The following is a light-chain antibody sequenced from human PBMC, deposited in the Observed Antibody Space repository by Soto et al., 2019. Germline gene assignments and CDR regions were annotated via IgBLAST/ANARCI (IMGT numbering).Light chain of an antibody. CDR2: DAS. J-gene: IGKJ3*01. CDR1: QRIRTW. V-gene: IGKV1-5*01. CDR3: EQYNTLMFS. Sequence: DIQMTQSPSTLSASVGDRVTITCRASQRIRTWLAWYQQKPGKAPKLLIYDASSLDSGVPSRFSGSGSGTEFTLTISSLQPDDVATYFCEQYNTLMFSVGLGTKVDIK.